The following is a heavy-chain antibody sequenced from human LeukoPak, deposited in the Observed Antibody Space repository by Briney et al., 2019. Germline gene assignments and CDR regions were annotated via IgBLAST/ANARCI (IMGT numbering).Heavy chain of an antibody. CDR1: GGSISSGDYY. CDR3: ARECTVTTVGGSFDWFDP. CDR2: IYYSGST. D-gene: IGHD4-17*01. Sequence: SETLSLTCTVSGGSISSGDYYWSWIRQPAGKGLEWIGYIYYSGSTYYNPSLKSRVTISVATSKNQFSLKLSSVTAADTAVYYCARECTVTTVGGSFDWFDPWGQGTLVTVSS. V-gene: IGHV4-30-4*08. J-gene: IGHJ5*02.